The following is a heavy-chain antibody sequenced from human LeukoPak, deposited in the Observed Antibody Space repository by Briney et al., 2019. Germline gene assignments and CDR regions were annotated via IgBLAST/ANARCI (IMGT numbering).Heavy chain of an antibody. V-gene: IGHV3-48*02. D-gene: IGHD3-10*01. J-gene: IGHJ4*02. CDR2: ISGSSSHI. CDR1: GFTFSTYS. CDR3: ARDSTYGDFDY. Sequence: PGGSLRLSCAASGFTFSTYSMHWVRQAPGKGLEWVSSISGSSSHIFYADSVKGRFTISRDNAKNSLYLQMNSLTDEDTAVYYCARDSTYGDFDYWGQGTLVTVSS.